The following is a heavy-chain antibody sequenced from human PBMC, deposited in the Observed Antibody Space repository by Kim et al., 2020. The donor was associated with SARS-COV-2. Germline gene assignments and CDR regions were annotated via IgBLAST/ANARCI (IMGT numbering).Heavy chain of an antibody. Sequence: GGSLRLSCAASGFTFDDYAMHWVRQAPGKGLEWVSGITWNSGTIGYADSVKGRFTISRDNAKNSLYLQMNSLRAEDTALYYCARLGGGHFDCWGQGTLVTVSS. V-gene: IGHV3-9*01. CDR3: ARLGGGHFDC. CDR1: GFTFDDYA. D-gene: IGHD3-16*01. J-gene: IGHJ4*02. CDR2: ITWNSGTI.